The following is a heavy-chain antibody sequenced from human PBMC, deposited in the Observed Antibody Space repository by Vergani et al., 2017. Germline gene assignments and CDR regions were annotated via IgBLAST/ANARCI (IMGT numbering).Heavy chain of an antibody. CDR3: ASDTHSGQRADR. J-gene: IGHJ5*02. CDR1: FDSIRNLY. CDR2: IHYSENT. D-gene: IGHD6-19*01. Sequence: QVQLQESGPGLVKSSETLSLPCSVSFDSIRNLYCNLIRQPPGKGLEWIGSIHYSENTNYNPSLKTRVTISVDTSKNQFSLTLTSVTAANTAVYYCASDTHSGQRADRWGQGILVTV. V-gene: IGHV4-59*11.